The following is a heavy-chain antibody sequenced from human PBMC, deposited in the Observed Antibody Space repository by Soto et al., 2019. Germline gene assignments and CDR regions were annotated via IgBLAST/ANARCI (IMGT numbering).Heavy chain of an antibody. CDR3: AKDKSGTPNGWFDP. V-gene: IGHV3-23*01. CDR2: ISGSGGST. D-gene: IGHD1-1*01. CDR1: GFTFSSYS. J-gene: IGHJ5*02. Sequence: GGSLRLSCAASGFTFSSYSMNWVRQAPGKGLEWVSAISGSGGSTYYADSVKGRFTISRDNSKNTLYLQMNSLRAEDTAVYYCAKDKSGTPNGWFDPWGQGTLVTVSS.